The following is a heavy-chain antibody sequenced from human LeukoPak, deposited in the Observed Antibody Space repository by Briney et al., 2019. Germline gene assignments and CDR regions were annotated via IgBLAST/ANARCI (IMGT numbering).Heavy chain of an antibody. CDR2: IYYSGST. J-gene: IGHJ2*01. V-gene: IGHV4-30-4*01. Sequence: SQTLSLTCTVSGGSTSSGDYYWSWIRQPPGKGLEWIGYIYYSGSTYYSPSLKSRVTISVDTSKNQFSLKLSSVTAADTAVYYCARASGDYLGWYFDLWGRGTLVTVSS. CDR1: GGSTSSGDYY. CDR3: ARASGDYLGWYFDL. D-gene: IGHD2-21*02.